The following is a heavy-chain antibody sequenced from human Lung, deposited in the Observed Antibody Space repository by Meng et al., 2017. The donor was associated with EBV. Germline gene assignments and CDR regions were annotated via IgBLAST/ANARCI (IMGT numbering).Heavy chain of an antibody. V-gene: IGHV1-46*01. CDR1: GYTFTNYY. CDR2: INPSGGST. CDR3: ARGDGGNGSDY. D-gene: IGHD4-23*01. Sequence: QVQLVQSGAEVKKPXXXXXXSCKASGYTFTNYYMHWVRQAPGQGLEWMGVINPSGGSTNYAQKFQGRLTMTRDTSTSTVYMELSSLRSEDTAVYYCARGDGGNGSDYWGQGTLVTVSS. J-gene: IGHJ4*02.